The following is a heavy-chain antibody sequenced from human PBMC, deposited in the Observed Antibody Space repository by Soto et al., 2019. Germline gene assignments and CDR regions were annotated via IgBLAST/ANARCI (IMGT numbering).Heavy chain of an antibody. CDR2: ISSSSSYI. CDR3: ARDGGQQWLTNDY. CDR1: GFTFSSYS. J-gene: IGHJ4*02. V-gene: IGHV3-21*01. D-gene: IGHD6-19*01. Sequence: GGSLRRSCAASGFTFSSYSMNWVRQAPGKGLEWVSSISSSSSYIYYADSVKGRFTISRDNAKNSLYLQMNSLRAEDTAVYYCARDGGQQWLTNDYWGQGTLVTVS.